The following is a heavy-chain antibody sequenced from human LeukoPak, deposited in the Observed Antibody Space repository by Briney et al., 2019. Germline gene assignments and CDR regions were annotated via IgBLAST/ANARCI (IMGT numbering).Heavy chain of an antibody. CDR2: IYYSGST. CDR3: GRGDRGPSPWYYYYGMDV. CDR1: GRSISSYY. J-gene: IGHJ6*04. Sequence: SETLSLTCTVSGRSISSYYWSWIRQPPGKGLEWVGYIYYSGSTKYTPSLKSRVARSVDTSTNQFSLKLSSVTAADTAVYYCGRGDRGPSPWYYYYGMDVWGEGTTVTVSS. D-gene: IGHD2-21*02. V-gene: IGHV4-59*01.